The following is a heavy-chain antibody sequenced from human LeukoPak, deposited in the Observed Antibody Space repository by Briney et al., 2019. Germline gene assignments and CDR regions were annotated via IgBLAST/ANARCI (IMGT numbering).Heavy chain of an antibody. CDR1: GFTFSSYS. Sequence: PGGSLRLSSAASGFTFSSYSMNWVRQAPGKGLEWVSSISSSSTYIYYADSVKGRFTISRDNAKNSLYLQMHSLRAEDTAVYYCARDPAPYYYGSGSSLLPPYYFDYWGQGTLVTVSS. D-gene: IGHD3-10*01. CDR2: ISSSSTYI. J-gene: IGHJ4*02. V-gene: IGHV3-21*01. CDR3: ARDPAPYYYGSGSSLLPPYYFDY.